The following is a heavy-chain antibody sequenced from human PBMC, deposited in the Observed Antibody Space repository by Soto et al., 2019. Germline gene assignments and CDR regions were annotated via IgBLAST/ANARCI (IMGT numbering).Heavy chain of an antibody. D-gene: IGHD3-3*01. Sequence: GGSLRLSCAASGFTFSNHGMHWIRQAPGKGLEWVAVIPDDGINKYYADSVKGRFTISRDNSKNTLYLQMNSLRAEDTAVYYCAKGLQDSGITIFGVPYIRVPLDVWGQGXPVTVSS. V-gene: IGHV3-30*18. J-gene: IGHJ6*02. CDR2: IPDDGINK. CDR1: GFTFSNHG. CDR3: AKGLQDSGITIFGVPYIRVPLDV.